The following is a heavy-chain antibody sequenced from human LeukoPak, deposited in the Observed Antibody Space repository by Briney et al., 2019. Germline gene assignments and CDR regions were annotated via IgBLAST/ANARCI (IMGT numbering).Heavy chain of an antibody. CDR3: AKDTIFGVASSPDY. CDR1: GFTFSSYA. Sequence: GGSLRLSCAASGFTFSSYAMSWVRQAPGKGLEWVANIKQDGSEKYYVDSVKGRFTISRDNSKNTLYLQMNSLRAEDTAVYYCAKDTIFGVASSPDYWGQGTLVTVSS. J-gene: IGHJ4*02. V-gene: IGHV3-7*01. CDR2: IKQDGSEK. D-gene: IGHD3-3*01.